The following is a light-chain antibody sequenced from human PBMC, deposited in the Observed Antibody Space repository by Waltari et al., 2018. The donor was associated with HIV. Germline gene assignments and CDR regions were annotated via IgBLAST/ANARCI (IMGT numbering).Light chain of an antibody. CDR1: SVNIAPND. J-gene: IGLJ2*01. Sequence: FLLPQPHSVSNTSGMMVTISHTRTSVNIAPNDVKLYQQRPGSSPTTVIYEDNQRPSGVPDRFSGSIDSSSNSAALTISGLETDDEADYSCQSYDNNDVIFGGGTRLTVL. CDR3: QSYDNNDVI. CDR2: EDN. V-gene: IGLV6-57*01.